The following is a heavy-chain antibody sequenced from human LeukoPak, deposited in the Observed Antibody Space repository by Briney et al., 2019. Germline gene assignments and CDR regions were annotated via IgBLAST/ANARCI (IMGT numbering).Heavy chain of an antibody. CDR3: ARNRGYSYGYGDY. D-gene: IGHD5-18*01. CDR2: ISYDGSNK. Sequence: PGESLRLSCAASGFTFSSYAMHWVRQAPGKGLEGVAVISYDGSNKYYADSVKGRFTISRDNSKNTLYLQMNSLRAEDTAVYYCARNRGYSYGYGDYWGQGTLVTVSS. V-gene: IGHV3-30*04. CDR1: GFTFSSYA. J-gene: IGHJ4*02.